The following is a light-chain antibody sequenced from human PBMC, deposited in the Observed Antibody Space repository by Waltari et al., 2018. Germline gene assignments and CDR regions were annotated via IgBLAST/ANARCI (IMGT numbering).Light chain of an antibody. V-gene: IGKV1-5*03. CDR2: KAS. J-gene: IGKJ1*01. CDR3: QQYYSFPRT. CDR1: QSIRSW. Sequence: DIQMTQSPSTLSAPVGDRVTITCRASQSIRSWLAWYQQKPGKAPKLLISKASTLESGVPSRFSGSGSGTEFTLTISSLQPDDFATYYCQQYYSFPRTFGQGTKVEIK.